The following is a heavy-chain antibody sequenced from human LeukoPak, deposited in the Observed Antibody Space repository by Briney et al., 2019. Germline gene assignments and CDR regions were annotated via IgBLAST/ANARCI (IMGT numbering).Heavy chain of an antibody. D-gene: IGHD5-18*01. V-gene: IGHV4-59*01. J-gene: IGHJ4*02. Sequence: PSETRSLTCTVSVGSINHYYWGWLRQPLGGGLEWISHIYYTGSTNYNPSLKSRVSISVDTSKNHFSLNLRSVTAADTAVYYCAKVAKDGYSYGYVDYWGQGTLVTVSS. CDR2: IYYTGST. CDR1: VGSINHYY. CDR3: AKVAKDGYSYGYVDY.